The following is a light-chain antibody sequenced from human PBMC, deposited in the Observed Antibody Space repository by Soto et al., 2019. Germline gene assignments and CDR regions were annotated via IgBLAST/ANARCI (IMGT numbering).Light chain of an antibody. CDR1: SSDVGIYNY. Sequence: QSVLTQPASVSGSPGQSITISCTGTSSDVGIYNYVSWYQQHPGKAPKLMIYQVTNRPSGVSNRFSGSKSGNTASLTISGLQAEDEADYYCSSYTGSTNYVFGTGIKVTV. CDR3: SSYTGSTNYV. V-gene: IGLV2-14*01. CDR2: QVT. J-gene: IGLJ1*01.